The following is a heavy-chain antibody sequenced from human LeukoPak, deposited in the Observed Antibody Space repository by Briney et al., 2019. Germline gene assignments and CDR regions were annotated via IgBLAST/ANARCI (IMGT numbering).Heavy chain of an antibody. D-gene: IGHD5-24*01. J-gene: IGHJ4*02. Sequence: GGSLRLSCAASGFTFRYYSMNWVRQAPGKGLEWVSYISTTSSFIYYADSVKGRFTISRDNAKNSLYLQMNSLRAEDTAVYYCARDGSVEMATMGFDYWGQGTLVTVSS. CDR2: ISTTSSFI. CDR3: ARDGSVEMATMGFDY. V-gene: IGHV3-21*05. CDR1: GFTFRYYS.